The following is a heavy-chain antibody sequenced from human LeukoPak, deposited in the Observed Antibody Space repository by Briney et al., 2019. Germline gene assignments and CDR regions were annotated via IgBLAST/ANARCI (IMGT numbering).Heavy chain of an antibody. Sequence: SETLSLTCAVSGDSISTVSYYWGWIRQPPGKGLEWIGRIYTSGSTNYNPSLKSRVTISVDTSKNQFSLKLSSVTAADTAVYYCARRDGSGSHFDYWGQGTLVTVSS. CDR2: IYTSGST. CDR1: GDSISTVSYY. D-gene: IGHD3-10*01. V-gene: IGHV4-61*02. J-gene: IGHJ4*02. CDR3: ARRDGSGSHFDY.